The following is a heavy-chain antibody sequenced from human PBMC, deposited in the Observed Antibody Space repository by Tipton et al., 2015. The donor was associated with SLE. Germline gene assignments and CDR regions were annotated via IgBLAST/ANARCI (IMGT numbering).Heavy chain of an antibody. V-gene: IGHV4-38-2*02. D-gene: IGHD6-19*01. Sequence: TLSLTCTVSRYSISGGYYWGWIRQPPGKGLEWIGCLHHSGRSYYSPSLKSRLTISLDTSKNQFSLKLSSVTAADTAVYYCAKTVAGAAYLFDLWGQGTLVTVSS. CDR2: LHHSGRS. CDR3: AKTVAGAAYLFDL. CDR1: RYSISGGYY. J-gene: IGHJ4*02.